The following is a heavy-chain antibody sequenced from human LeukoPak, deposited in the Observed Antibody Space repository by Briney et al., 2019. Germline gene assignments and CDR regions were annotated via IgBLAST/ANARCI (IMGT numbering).Heavy chain of an antibody. V-gene: IGHV3-30-3*01. D-gene: IGHD2-21*02. CDR3: ARARLDCGGDCYPTDYFDY. CDR1: GFTFSSYA. Sequence: GGSLRLPCAASGFTFSSYAMQWVRQAPGKGLEWVAVISYEGSNKYYADSVKGRFTISRDNSKNTVYLQMNSLRAEDTAVYYCARARLDCGGDCYPTDYFDYWGQGTLVTVSS. J-gene: IGHJ4*02. CDR2: ISYEGSNK.